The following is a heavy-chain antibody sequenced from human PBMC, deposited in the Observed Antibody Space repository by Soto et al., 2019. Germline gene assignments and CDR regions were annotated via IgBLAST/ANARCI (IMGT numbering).Heavy chain of an antibody. Sequence: EVQLLDSGGRLVQPGGSLRLSCAASGFTFSSYAMSWVRQAPGKGMEWVSSISESGDSTSYAESVRGRFTISRDDSKNTLYLQMNSLRAEDTAVYSCAKSRIQGWTKALYDHWGQGTLVTVSS. CDR3: AKSRIQGWTKALYDH. CDR1: GFTFSSYA. V-gene: IGHV3-23*01. CDR2: ISESGDST. D-gene: IGHD5-18*01. J-gene: IGHJ4*02.